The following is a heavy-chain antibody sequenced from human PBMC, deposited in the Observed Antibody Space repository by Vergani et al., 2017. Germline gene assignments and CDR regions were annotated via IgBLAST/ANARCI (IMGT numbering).Heavy chain of an antibody. CDR2: ISAYNGNT. J-gene: IGHJ5*02. D-gene: IGHD3-22*01. CDR3: ARAQRGVSSGYYSINRWFDP. V-gene: IGHV1-18*01. CDR1: GYTPTELS. Sequence: QVQLVQSGAEVKKPGASVKVSCKVSGYTPTELSMHWVRQAPGKGLEWMGWISAYNGNTNYAQKLQGRVTMTTDTSTSTAYMELRSLRSDDTAVYYGARAQRGVSSGYYSINRWFDPWGQGTLVTVSS.